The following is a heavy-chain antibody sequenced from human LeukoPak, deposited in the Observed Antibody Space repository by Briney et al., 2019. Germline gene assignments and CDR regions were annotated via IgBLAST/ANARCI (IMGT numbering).Heavy chain of an antibody. D-gene: IGHD1-14*01. J-gene: IGHJ3*02. CDR3: ARDRPADAFDI. CDR2: IYYSGST. CDR1: GGSISSYY. V-gene: IGHV4-59*01. Sequence: PSETLSLTCTVSGGSISSYYWSWIRQPPGKGLEWIGYIYYSGSTNYNPSLKSRVTISVDTSKNQFSLKLSSVTAADTAVYYCARDRPADAFDIWGQGTMVTVSS.